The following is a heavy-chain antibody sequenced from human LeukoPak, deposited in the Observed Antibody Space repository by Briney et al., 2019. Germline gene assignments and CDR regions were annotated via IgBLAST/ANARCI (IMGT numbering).Heavy chain of an antibody. CDR2: INPNNGGT. J-gene: IGHJ6*03. CDR1: GYTFTGSY. D-gene: IGHD2-2*01. CDR3: ARRVYCSSSSCYAGMGYYFYFMDV. V-gene: IGHV1-2*02. Sequence: ASVKVSCKASGYTFTGSYIHWVRPVPGQGLDGMGWINPNNGGTNYAQKFQGRVTMTRDTSITTAYMELSRLRSDDTAVYYCARRVYCSSSSCYAGMGYYFYFMDVWGKGTTVTVSS.